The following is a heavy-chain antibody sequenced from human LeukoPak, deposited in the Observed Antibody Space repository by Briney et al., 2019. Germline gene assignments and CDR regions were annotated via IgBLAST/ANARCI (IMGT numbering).Heavy chain of an antibody. CDR2: ISASDST. D-gene: IGHD6-19*01. J-gene: IGHJ4*02. V-gene: IGHV3-23*01. CDR1: GFTFSSYA. Sequence: PGGSLRLSCAASGFTFSSYAITWVRQAPGKGLQWVSGISASDSTYYADSVRGRSTISRDNSKNTVYLQMNSLRAEDTAIYFCAKEATSGLNDYWGQGTLVTVSS. CDR3: AKEATSGLNDY.